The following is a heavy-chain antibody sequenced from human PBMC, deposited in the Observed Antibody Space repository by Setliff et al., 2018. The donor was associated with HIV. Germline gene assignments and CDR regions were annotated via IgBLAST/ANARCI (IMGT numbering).Heavy chain of an antibody. V-gene: IGHV1-69-2*01. CDR2: VDPEDGET. CDR1: GYIFTDYY. CDR3: TRGRVVVIAAVKYYYYFDV. D-gene: IGHD2-21*01. J-gene: IGHJ6*03. Sequence: ASVKVSCKASGYIFTDYYMHWVQQAPGKGLEWMGRVDPEDGETIYAQNFQGRITMTRNTSISTAYMELSSLRSDDTAVYYCTRGRVVVIAAVKYYYYFDVWGKGTTVTVSS.